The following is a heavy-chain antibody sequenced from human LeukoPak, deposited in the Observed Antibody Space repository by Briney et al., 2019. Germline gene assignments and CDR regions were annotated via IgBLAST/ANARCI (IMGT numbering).Heavy chain of an antibody. CDR2: INPNTGGT. V-gene: IGHV1-2*02. J-gene: IGHJ4*02. CDR1: GYTFTGYY. D-gene: IGHD3-10*01. Sequence: ASVTVSCMASGYTFTGYYMHWVRQAPGQGLEWMGWINPNTGGTNQAQKFQGRVTMTRDTSISTAYMELSSLTSDDTAVYYCARDRTLIRGVATYYFDYWGQGTLVTVSS. CDR3: ARDRTLIRGVATYYFDY.